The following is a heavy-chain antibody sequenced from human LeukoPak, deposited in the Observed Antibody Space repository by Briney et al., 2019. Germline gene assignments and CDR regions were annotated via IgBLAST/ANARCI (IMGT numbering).Heavy chain of an antibody. CDR2: IYYSGST. CDR3: ARDGGAYVDY. J-gene: IGHJ4*02. Sequence: GSLRLSCAASGFTFDDYAMHWVRQAPGKGLEWIGYIYYSGSTNYNPSLKSRVTISVDTSKNQFSLKLSSVTAADTAVYYCARDGGAYVDYWGQGTLVTVSS. CDR1: GFTFDDYA. V-gene: IGHV4-59*01. D-gene: IGHD1-26*01.